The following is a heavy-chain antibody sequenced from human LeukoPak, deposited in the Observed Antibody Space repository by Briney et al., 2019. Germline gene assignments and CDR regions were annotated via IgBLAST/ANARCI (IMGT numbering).Heavy chain of an antibody. CDR2: ISHDGGNE. CDR1: GFTFNTFA. Sequence: GSLRLSCAASGFTFNTFAMHWVRQPPGKGLEWVAVISHDGGNEYYADSVKGRFTISRDNPKNTLYLQVNSLRPEDTAVYYCARQPCSGGTCYFDYWGQGTLVTVSS. V-gene: IGHV3-30*04. J-gene: IGHJ4*02. CDR3: ARQPCSGGTCYFDY. D-gene: IGHD2-15*01.